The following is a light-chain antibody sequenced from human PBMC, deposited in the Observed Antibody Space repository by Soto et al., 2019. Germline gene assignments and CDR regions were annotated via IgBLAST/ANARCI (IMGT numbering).Light chain of an antibody. V-gene: IGKV1-5*01. CDR1: QSISIW. Sequence: DIQMTQYPSTLSPAVGDRVTITCRARQSISIWLAWYQQKPGKAPKLLIYTASTLQSGVPSRFSGSGSGTEFTLTISSLQPDDFATYYCQQYNSYSITFGQGTRLENK. J-gene: IGKJ5*01. CDR2: TAS. CDR3: QQYNSYSIT.